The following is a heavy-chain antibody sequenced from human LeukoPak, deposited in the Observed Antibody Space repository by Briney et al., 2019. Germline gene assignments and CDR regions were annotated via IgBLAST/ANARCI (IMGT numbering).Heavy chain of an antibody. CDR2: ISLTGGST. D-gene: IGHD6-6*01. J-gene: IGHJ4*02. Sequence: GGSLRLSCAASGFTFSHYAMSWVRHAPGKGLEWVSIISLTGGSTYYADSVKGRFTISRDNSKNTLYLHINSLRAEDTARYYCVRRGSYFDYWGQGTLVAVSS. CDR3: VRRGSYFDY. V-gene: IGHV3-23*01. CDR1: GFTFSHYA.